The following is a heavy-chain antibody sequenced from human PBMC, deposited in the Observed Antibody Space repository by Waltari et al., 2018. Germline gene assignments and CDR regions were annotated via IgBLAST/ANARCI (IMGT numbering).Heavy chain of an antibody. CDR3: ARDQVLQYDILTGERGGDY. CDR1: GYTFTGYY. J-gene: IGHJ4*02. V-gene: IGHV1-2*06. Sequence: QVQLVQSGAEVKKPGASVKVSCKASGYTFTGYYMHWVRQAPGQGLEWMGRINPNSGGTNYAQKFQGRVTMTRDTSISTAYMELSRLRSDDTAVYYCARDQVLQYDILTGERGGDYWGQGTLVTVSS. D-gene: IGHD3-9*01. CDR2: INPNSGGT.